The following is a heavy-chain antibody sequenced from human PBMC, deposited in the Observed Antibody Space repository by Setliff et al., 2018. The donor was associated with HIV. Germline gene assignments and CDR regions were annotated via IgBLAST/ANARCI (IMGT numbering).Heavy chain of an antibody. CDR1: GGSINYHF. J-gene: IGHJ6*03. CDR2: IYYSGST. Sequence: SETLSLTCTVSGGSINYHFWSWIRQPPGKGLEWIGYIYYSGSTNYNPSLKSRVTISVDTSKNQFSLKLSSVTAADTAVYYCARGGYDYVWGSYRYPYYYYYMDVWGKGTTVTVSS. CDR3: ARGGYDYVWGSYRYPYYYYYMDV. D-gene: IGHD3-16*02. V-gene: IGHV4-59*11.